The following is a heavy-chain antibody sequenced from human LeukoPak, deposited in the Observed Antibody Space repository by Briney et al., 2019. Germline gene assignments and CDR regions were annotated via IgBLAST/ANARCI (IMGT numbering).Heavy chain of an antibody. V-gene: IGHV3-20*04. CDR2: INWNGGST. J-gene: IGHJ6*03. Sequence: GGSLRLTCAASGFTFDDYGMSWVRQAPGKGLEWVSGINWNGGSTGYADSVKGRFTISRDNAKNSLYLQMNSLRAEDTALYYCARVLVHYYYMDVWGKGTTVTVSS. D-gene: IGHD2-21*01. CDR3: ARVLVHYYYMDV. CDR1: GFTFDDYG.